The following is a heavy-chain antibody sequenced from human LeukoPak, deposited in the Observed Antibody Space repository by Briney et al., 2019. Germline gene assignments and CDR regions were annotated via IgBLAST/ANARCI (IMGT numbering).Heavy chain of an antibody. J-gene: IGHJ4*02. Sequence: PSETLSLTCTVSGGSISSYYWSWIRQPPGKGLEWIGYIYYSGSTNYNPSLKSRVTISVDTSKNQFSLKLSSVTAADTAVYYCARTGKRQPFDYWGQGTLVTVSS. CDR2: IYYSGST. D-gene: IGHD3-10*01. V-gene: IGHV4-59*08. CDR3: ARTGKRQPFDY. CDR1: GGSISSYY.